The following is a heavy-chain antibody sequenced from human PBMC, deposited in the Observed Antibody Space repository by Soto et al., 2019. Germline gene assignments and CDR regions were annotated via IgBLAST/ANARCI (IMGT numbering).Heavy chain of an antibody. CDR3: AREVRFGELLPYGMDV. J-gene: IGHJ6*02. V-gene: IGHV6-1*01. D-gene: IGHD3-10*01. CDR2: TYYRSKWYN. Sequence: PSQTLSLTCAISGDSVSSNSAAWNWIRQSPSRGLEWLGRTYYRSKWYNDYAVSAKSRITINPDTSKNQFSLQLNSVTPEDTAVYYCAREVRFGELLPYGMDVWGQGTTVTVSS. CDR1: GDSVSSNSAA.